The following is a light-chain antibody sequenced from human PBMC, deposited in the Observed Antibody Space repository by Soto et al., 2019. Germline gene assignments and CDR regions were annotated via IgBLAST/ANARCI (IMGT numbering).Light chain of an antibody. CDR3: QQDNSYPYT. Sequence: DIQMTQSPSTLSASVGDRVTITCRASQSVKSWLAWYQQKPGKAPKLLIYKASSLQTGIPSRFSGSGSGTEFALTISSVQPDDSATYYCQQDNSYPYTFGQGTRLEVK. J-gene: IGKJ2*01. CDR1: QSVKSW. CDR2: KAS. V-gene: IGKV1-5*03.